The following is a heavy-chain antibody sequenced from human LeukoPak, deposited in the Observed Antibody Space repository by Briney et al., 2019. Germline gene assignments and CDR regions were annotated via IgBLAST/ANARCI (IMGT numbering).Heavy chain of an antibody. CDR1: GFTFSSYE. CDR2: ISSSGSTM. J-gene: IGHJ4*02. V-gene: IGHV3-48*03. Sequence: PGGSLRLSCAASGFTFSSYEMNWVRQAPGKGLEWVSYISSSGSTMYYADSVKGRFTISRDNAKNSLYLQMNSLRADDMAVYYCARLVSGYFFEYWGQGTLVTVSS. CDR3: ARLVSGYFFEY. D-gene: IGHD3-22*01.